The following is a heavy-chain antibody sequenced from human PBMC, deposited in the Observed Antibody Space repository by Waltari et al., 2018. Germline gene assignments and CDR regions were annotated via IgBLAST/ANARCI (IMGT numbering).Heavy chain of an antibody. J-gene: IGHJ5*02. CDR2: IYTTGRT. Sequence: QVQLQESGPGLVKPSQTLSLTCTVSGAPVSGGSYFWNWTRQPAGKGLEWIARIYTTGRTDYNPSLQSRVTISADTSKNELSLKMSSVTAADTAVYYCARSGYDSTEGWLDPWGPGTLVTVSS. V-gene: IGHV4-61*02. CDR3: ARSGYDSTEGWLDP. D-gene: IGHD3-22*01. CDR1: GAPVSGGSYF.